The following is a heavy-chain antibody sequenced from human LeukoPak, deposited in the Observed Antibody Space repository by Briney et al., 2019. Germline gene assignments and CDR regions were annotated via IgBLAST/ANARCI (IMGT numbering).Heavy chain of an antibody. D-gene: IGHD3-22*01. CDR2: ISPSSGDT. CDR1: GYIFTAYY. V-gene: IGHV1-2*02. J-gene: IGHJ4*02. CDR3: ARGYYDSGGPRLDY. Sequence: GASVKVSCKTSGYIFTAYYIHWVRQAPGQGLEWMGWISPSSGDTKYSQKFQGRVTMTRDTSISTTYTELSGLTSDDTAVYYCARGYYDSGGPRLDYWGQGPLVTVSS.